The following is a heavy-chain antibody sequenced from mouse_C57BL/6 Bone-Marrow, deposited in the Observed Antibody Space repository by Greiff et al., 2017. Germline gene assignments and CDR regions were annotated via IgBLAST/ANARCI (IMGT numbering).Heavy chain of an antibody. CDR1: GYTFTSYW. V-gene: IGHV1-72*01. Sequence: QVQLQQPGAELVKPGASVKLSCKASGYTFTSYWMHWVKQRPGRGLEWIGRIAPNSGGTKYNEKFKSKATLTVDKPSSTAYMQLSSLTSEDSAVYYCARGDYYGSSYFDYWGQGTTLTVSS. D-gene: IGHD1-1*01. CDR2: IAPNSGGT. CDR3: ARGDYYGSSYFDY. J-gene: IGHJ2*01.